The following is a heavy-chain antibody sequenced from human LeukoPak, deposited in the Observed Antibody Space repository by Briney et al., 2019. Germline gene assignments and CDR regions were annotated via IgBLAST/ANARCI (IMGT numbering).Heavy chain of an antibody. V-gene: IGHV3-23*01. J-gene: IGHJ4*02. CDR1: GFTFSTYA. Sequence: PGGSLRLSCAASGFTFSTYAMSWVRQAPGKGLEWVSNIRPNGGTTNYADSVKGRFTISRDNSKNTLYLQMNSLRAEDTAVYYCAKAPTVTTLVCDYWGQGTLVTVSS. CDR3: AKAPTVTTLVCDY. D-gene: IGHD4-11*01. CDR2: IRPNGGTT.